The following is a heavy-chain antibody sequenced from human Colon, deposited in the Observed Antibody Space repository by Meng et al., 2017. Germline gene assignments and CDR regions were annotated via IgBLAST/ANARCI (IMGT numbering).Heavy chain of an antibody. CDR3: DASDF. CDR1: GFTFSSYA. V-gene: IGHV3-23*01. CDR2: ISGSGVNT. J-gene: IGHJ4*02. Sequence: GESLKISCAASGFTFSSYAMGWVRQAPGKGLEWVSTISGSGVNTHYADSVKGRFTISRDNSKNPLYLQMNSLRAEDTAVYYCDASDFWGQGSLVTVSS.